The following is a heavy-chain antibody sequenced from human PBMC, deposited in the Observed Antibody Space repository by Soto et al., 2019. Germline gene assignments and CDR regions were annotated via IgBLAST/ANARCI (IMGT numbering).Heavy chain of an antibody. CDR1: GYTFTSYG. CDR2: ISAYNGNT. Sequence: ASVKVSCKASGYTFTSYGISWVRQAPGQGLEWMGWISAYNGNTNYAQKLQGRVTMTTDTSTSTAYMELRSLRSDDTAVYYCARDGGGSSVYSYYGMDVCGQRTTVTVSS. J-gene: IGHJ6*02. CDR3: ARDGGGSSVYSYYGMDV. D-gene: IGHD2-15*01. V-gene: IGHV1-18*01.